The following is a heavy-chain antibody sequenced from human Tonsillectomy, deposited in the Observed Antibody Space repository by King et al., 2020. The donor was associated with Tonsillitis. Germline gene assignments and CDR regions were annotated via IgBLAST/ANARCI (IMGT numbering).Heavy chain of an antibody. Sequence: VQLVESGGGLVKPGGSLRLSCAASGFMFSSYSMNWVRQAPGKGLEWVSSISRSSSYIYYADSVKGRFTISRDNAKNSLHLQMNSLRAEDTAVYYCARVLGFSGYDSVGYGMDVWGQGTTVTVSS. CDR1: GFMFSSYS. J-gene: IGHJ6*02. CDR3: ARVLGFSGYDSVGYGMDV. D-gene: IGHD5-12*01. V-gene: IGHV3-21*01. CDR2: ISRSSSYI.